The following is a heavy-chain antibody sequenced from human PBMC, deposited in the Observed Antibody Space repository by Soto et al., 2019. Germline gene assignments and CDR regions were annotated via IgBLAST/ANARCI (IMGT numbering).Heavy chain of an antibody. D-gene: IGHD3-10*01. CDR2: ISYDGSNK. J-gene: IGHJ5*02. CDR1: GFTFSSYG. CDR3: AKGISVVRVNWFDP. Sequence: PGESLRLSCAASGFTFSSYGMHWVRQAPGKGLEWVAVISYDGSNKYYADSVKGRFTISRDNSKNTLYLQMNSLRAEDTAVYYCAKGISVVRVNWFDPWGQGTLVTVSS. V-gene: IGHV3-30*18.